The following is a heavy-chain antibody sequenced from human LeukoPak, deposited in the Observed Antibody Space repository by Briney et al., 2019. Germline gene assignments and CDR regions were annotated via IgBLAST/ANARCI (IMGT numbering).Heavy chain of an antibody. Sequence: GASVKVSCKXSGGTFSSDAISWVRQAPEQGLEWMGGIIPIFGTANYAQKFQGRVTITTDESTSTAYLELSSLRSEDTAVYYCARSYSSSSPFDYWGQGTLVTVSS. D-gene: IGHD6-6*01. J-gene: IGHJ4*02. V-gene: IGHV1-69*05. CDR2: IIPIFGTA. CDR1: GGTFSSDA. CDR3: ARSYSSSSPFDY.